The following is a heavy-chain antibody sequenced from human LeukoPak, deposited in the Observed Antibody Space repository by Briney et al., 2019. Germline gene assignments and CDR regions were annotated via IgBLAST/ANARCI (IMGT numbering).Heavy chain of an antibody. CDR2: ISGSGGST. CDR1: GFTFSSYA. V-gene: IGHV3-23*01. J-gene: IGHJ4*02. Sequence: PGGSLRLSCAASGFTFSSYAMNWVRQAPGKGLEWVSAISGSGGSTYYADSVKGRFTISRDNSKNTLYLQMNSLRAEDTAVYYCAKDGGQTYYYDSSGYYLRGHFDYWGQGTLVTVSS. D-gene: IGHD3-22*01. CDR3: AKDGGQTYYYDSSGYYLRGHFDY.